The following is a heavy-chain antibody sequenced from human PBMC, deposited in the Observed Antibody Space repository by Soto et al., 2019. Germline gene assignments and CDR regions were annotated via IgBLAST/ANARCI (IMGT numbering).Heavy chain of an antibody. V-gene: IGHV3-7*03. Sequence: GGSLRLSCAASGFTFSTYWTSWVRQAPGKGLEWVANIKKDGSEKLYMDSVKGRFIISRDNARNSLYLQMNSLRAEDTAVYHCARQTSESAFEIWGQGTMVTVSS. CDR2: IKKDGSEK. D-gene: IGHD3-10*01. CDR3: ARQTSESAFEI. J-gene: IGHJ3*02. CDR1: GFTFSTYW.